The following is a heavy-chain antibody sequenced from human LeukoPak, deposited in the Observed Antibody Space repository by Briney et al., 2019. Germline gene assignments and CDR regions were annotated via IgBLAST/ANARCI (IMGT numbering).Heavy chain of an antibody. D-gene: IGHD3-22*01. CDR1: GGSFSSYY. CDR3: AYSSGYQQH. V-gene: IGHV4-34*01. CDR2: INHSGST. J-gene: IGHJ1*01. Sequence: SETLSLTCAVYGGSFSSYYWTWIRQPPGKGLEWIGEINHSGSTDYNPSLKSRVTISVDTSKNQFSLKLSSVTAADTAVYYCAYSSGYQQHWGQGTLVTVSS.